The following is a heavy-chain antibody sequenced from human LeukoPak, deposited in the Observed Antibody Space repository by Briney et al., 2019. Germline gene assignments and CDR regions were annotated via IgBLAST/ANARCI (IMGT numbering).Heavy chain of an antibody. D-gene: IGHD1-20*01. CDR2: ITGSGSPI. J-gene: IGHJ4*02. CDR3: ARVNWNDVGSFDY. V-gene: IGHV3-48*02. CDR1: GFTFSTYS. Sequence: GGSLRLSCAASGFTFSTYSMNWVRQAPGKGLEWVSYITGSGSPIYYADSVKGRFTISRDNAKNSLYLQMNSLRDEDTGVYYCARVNWNDVGSFDYWGQGTLVTVSS.